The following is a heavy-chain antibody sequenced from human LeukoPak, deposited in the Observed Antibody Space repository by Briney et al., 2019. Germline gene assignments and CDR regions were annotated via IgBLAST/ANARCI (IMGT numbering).Heavy chain of an antibody. D-gene: IGHD3-10*01. Sequence: GGSLRLSSAASGFTFDDYAMHWVRQAPGKGLEWVPGISWNSGSIGYADSVKGRFTISRDNAKNSLYLQMNSLRAEDMALYYCAKSHGSGYYYYMDVWGKGTTVTVSS. CDR2: ISWNSGSI. J-gene: IGHJ6*03. CDR3: AKSHGSGYYYYMDV. V-gene: IGHV3-9*03. CDR1: GFTFDDYA.